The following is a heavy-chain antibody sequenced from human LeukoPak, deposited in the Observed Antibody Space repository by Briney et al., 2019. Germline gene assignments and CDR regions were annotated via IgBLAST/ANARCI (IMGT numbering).Heavy chain of an antibody. D-gene: IGHD1-26*01. Sequence: SETLSRTCTVSGGSISSSGYYWGWIRQPPGKWPEWVARVYYSGGPYYNTSLRSRVPISVETSKKQLSLKLSSLTAADTAVYYCERHEYSGSYYGLSWFDPWGQGTLVTVSS. J-gene: IGHJ5*02. CDR2: VYYSGGP. CDR1: GGSISSSGYY. V-gene: IGHV4-39*01. CDR3: ERHEYSGSYYGLSWFDP.